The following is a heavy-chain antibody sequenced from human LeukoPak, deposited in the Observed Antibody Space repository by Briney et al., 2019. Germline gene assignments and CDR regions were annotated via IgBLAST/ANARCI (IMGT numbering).Heavy chain of an antibody. V-gene: IGHV1-18*01. CDR3: ARGYSSSWYLGSDWFDP. J-gene: IGHJ5*02. CDR2: ISAYNGNT. Sequence: ASVKVSCKASGYTFTSYGISWVRQAPGQGLEWMGWISAYNGNTNYAQKLQGRVTMTTDTPTSTAYMELRSLRSDDTAVYYCARGYSSSWYLGSDWFDPWGQGTLVTVSS. D-gene: IGHD6-13*01. CDR1: GYTFTSYG.